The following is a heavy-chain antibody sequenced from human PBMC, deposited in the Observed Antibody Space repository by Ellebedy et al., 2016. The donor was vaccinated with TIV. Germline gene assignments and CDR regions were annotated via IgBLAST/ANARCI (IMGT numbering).Heavy chain of an antibody. Sequence: SETLSLXCTVSGGSISSGSYYWSWIRQHPGKGLEWIGYIYYSGSTYYNPSLKSRVTISVGTSKNQFSLKLSSVTAADTAVYYCARVLSHCSSTSCYYIWFDPWGQGTLVTVSS. CDR1: GGSISSGSYY. D-gene: IGHD2-2*01. V-gene: IGHV4-31*03. CDR2: IYYSGST. CDR3: ARVLSHCSSTSCYYIWFDP. J-gene: IGHJ5*02.